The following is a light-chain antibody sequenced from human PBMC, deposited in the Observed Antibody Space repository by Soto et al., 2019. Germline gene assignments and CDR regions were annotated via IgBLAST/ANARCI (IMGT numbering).Light chain of an antibody. CDR2: DVS. Sequence: QSVLTQPASVSGSPGQSITISCTGTSSDVGGYNYVSWYQQHPGKAPKLMIYDVSYRPSGVSNRFSGSKSGNTASLTVSGLQAEDEAVYHCSSYASSSTPYVFATGTKVTVL. J-gene: IGLJ1*01. CDR1: SSDVGGYNY. V-gene: IGLV2-14*03. CDR3: SSYASSSTPYV.